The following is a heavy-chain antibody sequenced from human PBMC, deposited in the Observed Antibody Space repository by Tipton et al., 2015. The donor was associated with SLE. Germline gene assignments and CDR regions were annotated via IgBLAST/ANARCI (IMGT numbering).Heavy chain of an antibody. Sequence: TLSLTCTVSGGSISSYYWSWVRQPPGKGLEWIGYIYTSGSTSYNPSLKSRVTISVNTSKNQFSLKLSSVTAADTAVHYCARDQRTVAGRGYFDYWGQGTLVTVSS. J-gene: IGHJ4*02. V-gene: IGHV4-4*08. CDR1: GGSISSYY. CDR3: ARDQRTVAGRGYFDY. D-gene: IGHD6-19*01. CDR2: IYTSGST.